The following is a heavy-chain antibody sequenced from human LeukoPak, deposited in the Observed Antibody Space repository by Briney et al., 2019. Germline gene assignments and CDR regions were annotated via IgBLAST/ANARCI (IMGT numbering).Heavy chain of an antibody. CDR1: GGTFSSYA. J-gene: IGHJ5*02. V-gene: IGHV1-69*04. Sequence: SVKVSCKASGGTFSSYAISWVRQAPGQGLEWVGRIIPILGIANYAQKFQGRVTITADKSTSTAYMELSSLRSEDTAVYYCARGYSSSWAPYNWFDPWGQGTLVTVSS. CDR2: IIPILGIA. D-gene: IGHD6-13*01. CDR3: ARGYSSSWAPYNWFDP.